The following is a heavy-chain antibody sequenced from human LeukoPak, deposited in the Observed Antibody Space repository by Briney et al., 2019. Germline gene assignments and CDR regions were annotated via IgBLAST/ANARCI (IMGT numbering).Heavy chain of an antibody. D-gene: IGHD3-22*01. J-gene: IGHJ4*02. CDR2: ISGGGGTT. CDR3: AKDRVYYFDSSGYSCDY. Sequence: GGSLRLSCAASGFTFSNYAMSWVRQAPGKGLEWVSGISGGGGTTYYADSVKGRFTISRDNSKNTLYLQMHSLRAEDTAVYYCAKDRVYYFDSSGYSCDYWGQGTLVSVSS. V-gene: IGHV3-23*01. CDR1: GFTFSNYA.